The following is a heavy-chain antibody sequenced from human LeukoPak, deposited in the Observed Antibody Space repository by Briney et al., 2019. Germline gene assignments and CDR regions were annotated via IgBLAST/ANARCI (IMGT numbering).Heavy chain of an antibody. D-gene: IGHD2-15*01. V-gene: IGHV3-48*01. CDR3: ARGTPGYCSGGSCYPS. CDR1: GFTFSSYS. CDR2: ISSSSGTI. J-gene: IGHJ4*02. Sequence: PGGSLSLSCAASGFTFSSYSINWVRQAPGKGLEWVSYISSSSGTIYYADSVKGRFTISRDNAKNSLYLQMNSLRAEDTAVYYCARGTPGYCSGGSCYPSWRQGTLVTVSS.